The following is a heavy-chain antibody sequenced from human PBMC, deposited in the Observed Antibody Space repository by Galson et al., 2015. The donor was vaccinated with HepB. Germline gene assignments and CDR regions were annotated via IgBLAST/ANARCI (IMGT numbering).Heavy chain of an antibody. V-gene: IGHV3-23*01. CDR2: ISGSGGRT. Sequence: SLRLSCAASGFTFSSYAMSWVRQAPGKGLEWVSAISGSGGRTYYADSVKGRFTISRDNSKNTLFLQMNSLRVEDTAVYNCAKDPRVDCIGGSCYPPSNWGQGTLVTVSS. D-gene: IGHD2-15*01. CDR1: GFTFSSYA. CDR3: AKDPRVDCIGGSCYPPSN. J-gene: IGHJ4*02.